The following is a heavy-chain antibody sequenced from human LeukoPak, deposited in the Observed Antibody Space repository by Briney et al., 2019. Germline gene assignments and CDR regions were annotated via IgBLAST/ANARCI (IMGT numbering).Heavy chain of an antibody. D-gene: IGHD2-2*02. J-gene: IGHJ4*02. Sequence: PSETLSLTCTVSGGSISSGDYYWSWIRQPPWKGLEWIGYIYYSGSTYYNPSLKSRVTISVDTSKNQFSLKLSSVTAADTAVYNCAREVPAAIWSHFAYWGQGNLVTVSS. CDR2: IYYSGST. CDR1: GGSISSGDYY. V-gene: IGHV4-30-4*08. CDR3: AREVPAAIWSHFAY.